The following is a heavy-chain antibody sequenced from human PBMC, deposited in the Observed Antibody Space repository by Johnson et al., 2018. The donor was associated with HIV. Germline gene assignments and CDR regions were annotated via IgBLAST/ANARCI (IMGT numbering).Heavy chain of an antibody. V-gene: IGHV3-13*01. CDR2: IGSAGDT. J-gene: IGHJ3*01. Sequence: VQLVESGGGVVQPGRSLRLSCAASGFTFRNYDMHWVRQATVKSLEWVSAIGSAGDTYYSGSVKGRFTISRESAKNSLYLQMNSLRVDDTAVYYCARDDDYSRVSAFDFWGQGTTVTVSS. CDR1: GFTFRNYD. D-gene: IGHD4-11*01. CDR3: ARDDDYSRVSAFDF.